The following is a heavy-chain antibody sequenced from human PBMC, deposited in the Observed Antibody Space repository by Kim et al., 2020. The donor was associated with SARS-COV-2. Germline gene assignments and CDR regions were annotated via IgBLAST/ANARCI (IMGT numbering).Heavy chain of an antibody. CDR3: ARAFYDSTSDY. Sequence: TQYNPSLKSRVTISVDTSKNQFSLKLSSVTAADTAVYYCARAFYDSTSDYWGQGTLVTVSS. V-gene: IGHV4-31*02. D-gene: IGHD3-22*01. CDR2: T. J-gene: IGHJ4*02.